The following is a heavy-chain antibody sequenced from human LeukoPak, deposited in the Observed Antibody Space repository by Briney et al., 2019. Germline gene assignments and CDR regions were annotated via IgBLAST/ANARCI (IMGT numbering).Heavy chain of an antibody. D-gene: IGHD6-13*01. CDR3: ARVQQQLADWYFDL. CDR2: INSSSSTI. J-gene: IGHJ2*01. V-gene: IGHV3-48*01. CDR1: GFTFSSYS. Sequence: GGSLRLSCAASGFTFSSYSMNWVRQAPGKGLEWVSYINSSSSTIYYADSVKGRFTISRDNAKNSLYLQMNSLRAEDTAVYYCARVQQQLADWYFDLWGRGTLVTVSS.